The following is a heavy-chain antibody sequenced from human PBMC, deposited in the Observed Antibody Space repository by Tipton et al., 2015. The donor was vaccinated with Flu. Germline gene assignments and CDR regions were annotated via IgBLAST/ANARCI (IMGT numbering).Heavy chain of an antibody. J-gene: IGHJ3*02. CDR3: ARARVDTYCNSGGCPPWPDAFDI. Sequence: TLSLTCTVSGGSISNYYWSWIRQPPGEGLEWIGNVYYTGTTTYNPSLTSRVFILVDMSRNQFSLEVRSVTVADTAVYSCARARVDTYCNSGGCPPWPDAFDIWGQGKMVPVSS. CDR2: VYYTGTT. V-gene: IGHV4-59*12. D-gene: IGHD2-15*01. CDR1: GGSISNYY.